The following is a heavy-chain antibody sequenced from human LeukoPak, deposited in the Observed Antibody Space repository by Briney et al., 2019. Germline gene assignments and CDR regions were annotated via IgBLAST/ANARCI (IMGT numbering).Heavy chain of an antibody. CDR3: AREGRGAAAGAFDY. CDR2: INHSGST. J-gene: IGHJ4*02. Sequence: PSETLSLTCAVYSGSFSGYYWSWIRQPPGKGLEWIGEINHSGSTNYNPSLKSRVTISVDTSKNQFSLKLSSVTAADTAVYYCAREGRGAAAGAFDYWGQGTLVTVSS. D-gene: IGHD6-13*01. CDR1: SGSFSGYY. V-gene: IGHV4-34*01.